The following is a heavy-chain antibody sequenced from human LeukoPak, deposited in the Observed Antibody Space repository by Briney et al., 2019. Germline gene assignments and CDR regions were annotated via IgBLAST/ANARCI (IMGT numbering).Heavy chain of an antibody. CDR1: GYTFTGYY. CDR2: INPNSGGT. CDR3: ARDEGQWLGGYYYGMDV. D-gene: IGHD6-19*01. J-gene: IGHJ6*02. V-gene: IGHV1-2*02. Sequence: VASVKVSRKASGYTFTGYYMHWVRQAPEQGLEWMGWINPNSGGTNYAQKFQGRVTMTRDTSISTAYMELSRLRSDDTAVYYCARDEGQWLGGYYYGMDVWGQGTTVTVSS.